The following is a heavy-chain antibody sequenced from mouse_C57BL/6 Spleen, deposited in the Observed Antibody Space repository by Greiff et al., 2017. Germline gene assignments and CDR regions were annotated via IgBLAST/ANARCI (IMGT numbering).Heavy chain of an antibody. CDR3: ARTSWGYAMDY. Sequence: QVQLQQSGPELVKPGASVKISCTASGYAFSSSWMNWVKQRPGKGLEWIGRIYPGDGDTNYNGKFKGKATLTADKSSSTAYMQLSSLTSEDSAVYVCARTSWGYAMDYWGQGTSVTVSS. CDR1: GYAFSSSW. CDR2: IYPGDGDT. J-gene: IGHJ4*01. D-gene: IGHD4-1*01. V-gene: IGHV1-82*01.